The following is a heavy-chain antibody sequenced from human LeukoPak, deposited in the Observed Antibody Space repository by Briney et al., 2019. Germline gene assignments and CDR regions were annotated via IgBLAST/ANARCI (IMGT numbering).Heavy chain of an antibody. CDR3: ARDIGDYYGSGSYRLL. CDR1: GYSFIDYY. V-gene: IGHV1-2*02. Sequence: ASAKVSCKASGYSFIDYYIHWVRQAPGQGLEWMGWVNPHSGGTKFAQKFQGRVTMTRDTSINTAYMEVSSLRSDDTAVYYCARDIGDYYGSGSYRLLWGQGTLLTVAS. J-gene: IGHJ4*02. CDR2: VNPHSGGT. D-gene: IGHD3-10*01.